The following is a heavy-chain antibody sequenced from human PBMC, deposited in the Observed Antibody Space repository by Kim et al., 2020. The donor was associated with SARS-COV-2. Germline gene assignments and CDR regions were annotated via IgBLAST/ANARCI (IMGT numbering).Heavy chain of an antibody. Sequence: SVKVSCKASGGTFSSYAISWVRQAPGQGLEWMGGIIPIFGTANYAQKFQGRVTITADESTSTAYMELSSLRSEDTAVYYCARWGYCSSTSCPTGYYYYYGMDVWGQGTTVTVSS. CDR2: IIPIFGTA. D-gene: IGHD2-2*01. CDR3: ARWGYCSSTSCPTGYYYYYGMDV. V-gene: IGHV1-69*13. J-gene: IGHJ6*02. CDR1: GGTFSSYA.